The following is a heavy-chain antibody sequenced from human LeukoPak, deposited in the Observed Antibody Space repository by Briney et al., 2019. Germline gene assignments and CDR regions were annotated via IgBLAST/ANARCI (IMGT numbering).Heavy chain of an antibody. CDR1: GFTFSSYG. D-gene: IGHD3-22*01. CDR3: ARAPPRDSSGYLSEAPYYFDY. Sequence: GRSLRLSCAASGFTFSSYGMHWVRQAPGKGLEWVAVISYDGSNKYYADSVKGRFTISRDNSKNTLYLQMNNLRAEDTAVYYCARAPPRDSSGYLSEAPYYFDYWGQGTLVTVSS. CDR2: ISYDGSNK. V-gene: IGHV3-30*03. J-gene: IGHJ4*02.